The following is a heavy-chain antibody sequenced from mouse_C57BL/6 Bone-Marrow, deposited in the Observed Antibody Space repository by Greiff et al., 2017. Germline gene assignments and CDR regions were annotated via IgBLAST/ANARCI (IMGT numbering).Heavy chain of an antibody. CDR1: GYAFTNYL. Sequence: LMESGAELVRPGTSVKVSCKASGYAFTNYLIEWVKQRPGQGLEWIGVINPGSGGTNYNEKFKGKATLTADKSSSTAYMQLSSLTSEDSAVYFCARWGWLLYWYFDVWGTGTTVTVSS. CDR2: INPGSGGT. J-gene: IGHJ1*03. D-gene: IGHD2-3*01. CDR3: ARWGWLLYWYFDV. V-gene: IGHV1-54*01.